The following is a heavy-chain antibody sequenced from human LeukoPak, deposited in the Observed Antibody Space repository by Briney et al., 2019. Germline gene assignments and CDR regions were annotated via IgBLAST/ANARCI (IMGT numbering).Heavy chain of an antibody. CDR2: ISRRSGGS. J-gene: IGHJ4*02. D-gene: IGHD3-22*01. CDR1: GFTFSSYA. Sequence: GGSLRLSCAASGFTFSSYAMSWVRQAPGKGLEWVSGISRRSGGSGYAESVRGRFTISRDNAKNPLYLQMNDLRPEDTGLYYCAKDSSSYYDSGGYFAWGQGSRVTVSS. CDR3: AKDSSSYYDSGGYFA. V-gene: IGHV3-9*01.